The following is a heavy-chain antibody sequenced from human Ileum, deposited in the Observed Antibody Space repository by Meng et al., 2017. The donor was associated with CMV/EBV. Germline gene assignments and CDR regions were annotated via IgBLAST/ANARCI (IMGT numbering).Heavy chain of an antibody. Sequence: PLRRSGPGIVKPAETLSLPCTASGDPISSGSHSWAWFRQPPGKRLEWIGSMYFSGIADYNPSLKSRVTISLHATQKQFSLRLTSVTAADSAVYFCARDLTNKWFYYWGQGTLVTVSS. CDR2: MYFSGIA. D-gene: IGHD1-26*01. V-gene: IGHV4-39*07. J-gene: IGHJ4*02. CDR3: ARDLTNKWFYY. CDR1: GDPISSGSHS.